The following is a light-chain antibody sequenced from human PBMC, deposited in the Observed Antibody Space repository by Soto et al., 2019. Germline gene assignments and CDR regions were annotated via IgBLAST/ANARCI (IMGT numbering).Light chain of an antibody. CDR1: QRISTY. CDR2: AAS. Sequence: DIQMTQSPSTLSAGVGDRVTITCRASQRISTYLNWYQQKPGKAPTLLIYAASSLQSGVPSRFSGGGSGTDFTLTINTLQPEEFATYFCQQCYSSPRTFGQGTKV. CDR3: QQCYSSPRT. J-gene: IGKJ1*01. V-gene: IGKV1-39*01.